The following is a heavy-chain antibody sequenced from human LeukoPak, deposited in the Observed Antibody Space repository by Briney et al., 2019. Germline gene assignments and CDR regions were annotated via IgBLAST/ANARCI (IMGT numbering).Heavy chain of an antibody. V-gene: IGHV5-51*01. CDR1: GYSFTSYW. CDR2: IYPGDSDT. CDR3: ARTLTSIAVAGLNWFDP. D-gene: IGHD6-19*01. Sequence: GESLKISCKGSGYSFTSYWIGWVRQMPGKGLEWMGIIYPGDSDTRYSPSFQGQVTISADKSISAAYLQWSSLKASDTAMYYCARTLTSIAVAGLNWFDPWGQGTLVTVSS. J-gene: IGHJ5*02.